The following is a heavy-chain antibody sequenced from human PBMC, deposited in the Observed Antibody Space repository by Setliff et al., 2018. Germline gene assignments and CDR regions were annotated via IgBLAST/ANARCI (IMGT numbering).Heavy chain of an antibody. V-gene: IGHV4-31*03. J-gene: IGHJ4*02. CDR2: IYYSGST. CDR1: GASISSDGYY. Sequence: SETLSLTCTVSGASISSDGYYWSWIRQHPGKGLEWIGYIYYSGSTYYNPSLKSRVTISLDTSKNQFSLKLSSVTAADTAVYYCARGRAGHSGHWGQGTLVTVSS. D-gene: IGHD6-19*01. CDR3: ARGRAGHSGH.